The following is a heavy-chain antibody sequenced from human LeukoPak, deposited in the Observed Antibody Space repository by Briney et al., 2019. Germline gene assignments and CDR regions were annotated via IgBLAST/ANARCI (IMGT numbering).Heavy chain of an antibody. CDR1: GGTFSSYA. Sequence: ASVKVSCKASGGTFSSYAISWVRQAPGQGLEWTGGIIPIFGTANYAQKFQGRVTITADESTSTAYMELSSLRSEDTAVYYCARDGPDGYNSEPFDYWGQGTLVTVSS. CDR3: ARDGPDGYNSEPFDY. V-gene: IGHV1-69*13. J-gene: IGHJ4*02. D-gene: IGHD5-24*01. CDR2: IIPIFGTA.